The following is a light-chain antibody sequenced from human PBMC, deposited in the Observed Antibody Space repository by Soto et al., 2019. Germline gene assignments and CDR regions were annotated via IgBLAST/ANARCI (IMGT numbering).Light chain of an antibody. Sequence: IVMTQSPATLSVSPGERATLSCRASETVRSNGDWFQQKPGQAPRLLIFGAPTRATGIPTRFTGSGSGTEFTLTIDSLQSEDFAVYYCQQYYNWPPYTFGQGTKLEIK. CDR1: ETVRSN. CDR3: QQYYNWPPYT. V-gene: IGKV3-15*01. CDR2: GAP. J-gene: IGKJ2*01.